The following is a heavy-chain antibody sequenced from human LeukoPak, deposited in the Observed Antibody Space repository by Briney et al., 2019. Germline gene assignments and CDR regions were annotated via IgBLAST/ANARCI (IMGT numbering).Heavy chain of an antibody. CDR2: MNPNSGNT. J-gene: IGHJ4*02. D-gene: IGHD3-22*01. Sequence: ASVKVSCKASGYSFTSYDINWVQQAPGQGLEWVGWMNPNSGNTGHAQEFQGRVAMTRDTSIGTAYMELSSLTYEDTAVYYCARGRGYDRTGYVYYFDYWGQGTLVTVSS. CDR1: GYSFTSYD. CDR3: ARGRGYDRTGYVYYFDY. V-gene: IGHV1-8*01.